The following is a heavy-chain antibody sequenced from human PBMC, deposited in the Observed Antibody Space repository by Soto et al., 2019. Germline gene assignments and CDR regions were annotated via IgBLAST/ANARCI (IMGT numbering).Heavy chain of an antibody. J-gene: IGHJ4*02. CDR2: IIPFFGTP. V-gene: IGHV1-69*01. D-gene: IGHD2-21*02. CDR3: AREVVTETTWGSFDA. Sequence: QVHLVQSGADVRKSGSSVGVSCTASGGGTLSNDGISWVRQAPGQGLEWLGRIIPFFGTPDYSQSFQGRLTITADASTGTVYMDLRSLKSDDTAVYYCAREVVTETTWGSFDAWGQGTLVTVSS. CDR1: GGGTLSNDG.